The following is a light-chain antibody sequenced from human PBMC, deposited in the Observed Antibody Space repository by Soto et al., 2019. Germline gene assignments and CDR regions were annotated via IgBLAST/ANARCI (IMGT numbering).Light chain of an antibody. CDR3: ATWDDSLSGVL. Sequence: QSVLTQPPSVSAAPGQKVTISCSGSSSNIGGNSVSWYQQLPGTAPKLLIHRNSERPSGVPDRFSGSKSGTSASLVIIGLRSEDEADYYCATWDDSLSGVLFGGGTKLTVL. CDR2: RNS. J-gene: IGLJ2*01. V-gene: IGLV1-47*01. CDR1: SSNIGGNS.